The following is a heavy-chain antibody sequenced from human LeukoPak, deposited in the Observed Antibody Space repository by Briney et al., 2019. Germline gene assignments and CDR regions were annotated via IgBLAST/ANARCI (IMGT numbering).Heavy chain of an antibody. J-gene: IGHJ3*02. V-gene: IGHV1-46*01. Sequence: ASVKVSCKASGYTFTSYYMHWVRQAPGQGLEWMGIINPSGGSTSYAQKFQGRVTMTRDTSTSTVYMELSSLRSEDTAVYCCARVLTYYDFWSGQQGGAFDIWGQGTMVTVSS. CDR3: ARVLTYYDFWSGQQGGAFDI. CDR1: GYTFTSYY. CDR2: INPSGGST. D-gene: IGHD3-3*01.